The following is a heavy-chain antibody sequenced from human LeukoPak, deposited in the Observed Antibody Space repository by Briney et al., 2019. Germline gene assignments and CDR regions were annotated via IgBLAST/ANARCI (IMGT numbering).Heavy chain of an antibody. CDR2: ISYDGSNK. Sequence: GGSLRPSCAASGFTFSSYGMHWVRQAPGKGLEWVAVISYDGSNKYYADSVKGRFTISRDNSKNTLYLQMNSLRAEDTAVYYCARPSTVELFDYWGQGTLVPSPQ. J-gene: IGHJ4*02. CDR3: ARPSTVELFDY. V-gene: IGHV3-30*03. CDR1: GFTFSSYG. D-gene: IGHD4-17*01.